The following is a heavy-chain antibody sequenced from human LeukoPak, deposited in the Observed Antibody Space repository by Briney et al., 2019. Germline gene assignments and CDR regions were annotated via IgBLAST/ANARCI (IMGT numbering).Heavy chain of an antibody. CDR2: IIPIFGTA. CDR1: GGTFSSYA. CDR3: ARALGYCNGGSCYSLDY. Sequence: SVKVSCKASGGTFSSYAISWVRQAPGQGLEWMGGIIPIFGTANYAQKFQGRVTITADKSTSTAYMELSSLRSEDTAVYYCARALGYCNGGSCYSLDYWGQGTLVTVSS. J-gene: IGHJ4*02. D-gene: IGHD2-15*01. V-gene: IGHV1-69*06.